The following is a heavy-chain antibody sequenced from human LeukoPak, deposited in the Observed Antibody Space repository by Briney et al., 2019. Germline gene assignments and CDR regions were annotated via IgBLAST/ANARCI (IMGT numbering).Heavy chain of an antibody. CDR2: MNPNSGNT. CDR1: GYTFTSYD. D-gene: IGHD6-13*01. V-gene: IGHV1-8*01. J-gene: IGHJ3*02. CDR3: ASGGYGSWSNDAFDI. Sequence: GASVKVSCQASGYTFTSYDINWVRQATGQGLEWMGGMNPNSGNTGYAQKFQGRVTMTRNTSISTAYMELSSLRSEDTAVYYCASGGYGSWSNDAFDIWGQGTMVTVSS.